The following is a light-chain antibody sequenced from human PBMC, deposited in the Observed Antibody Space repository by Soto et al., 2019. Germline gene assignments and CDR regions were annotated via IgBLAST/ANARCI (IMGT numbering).Light chain of an antibody. CDR1: QGISSY. J-gene: IGKJ1*01. Sequence: DIQLTQSPSFLSASVGDRVTITCRASQGISSYLAWYQQEPGKAPKLLVYAASTLQSGVPSRFSGSGSGTEFTLTIRSLQPEDFATYYCQQLSSYPRTFGQGTKVEIK. CDR3: QQLSSYPRT. CDR2: AAS. V-gene: IGKV1-9*01.